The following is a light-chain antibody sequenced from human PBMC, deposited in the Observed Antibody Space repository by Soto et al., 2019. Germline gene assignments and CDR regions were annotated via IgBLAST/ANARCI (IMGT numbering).Light chain of an antibody. Sequence: EIVLSQSPGTLSLSPGERATLSCRASQTVSSSLAWYQQKPGQAPRLLIYEVSNRATGIPARFSGSGSETDFTLTIRSLQPEDFAMYYCQQYGSSRWTFAQGDQGGYQ. CDR3: QQYGSSRWT. J-gene: IGKJ1*01. CDR1: QTVSSS. CDR2: EVS. V-gene: IGKV3-20*01.